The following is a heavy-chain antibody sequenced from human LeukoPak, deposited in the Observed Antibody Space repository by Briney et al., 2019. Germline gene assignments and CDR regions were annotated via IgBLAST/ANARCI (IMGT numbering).Heavy chain of an antibody. CDR2: IYYSGST. D-gene: IGHD1-26*01. CDR1: GGSISSSSYY. CDR3: ARDYGSYSNFDY. Sequence: SETLSLTCTVSGGSISSSSYYWGWVRQPPGRGLEWIVNIYYSGSTYYNPSLKSRVTISVDTSKNQFSLKLSSVTAADTAVYYCARDYGSYSNFDYWGQGILVTVSS. J-gene: IGHJ4*02. V-gene: IGHV4-39*07.